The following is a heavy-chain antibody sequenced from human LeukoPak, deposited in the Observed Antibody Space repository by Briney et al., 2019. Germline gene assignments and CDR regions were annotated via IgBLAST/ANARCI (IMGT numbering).Heavy chain of an antibody. Sequence: SETLSLTCAVYGGSFSGYYWSWIRQPPGKGLEWIGEINHSGSTNYNPSLKSRVTISVDTSKNQFSLKLSSVTAADTAVYYCARYIAAAGTFDYWGQGTLVTVSS. CDR2: INHSGST. D-gene: IGHD6-13*01. CDR1: GGSFSGYY. J-gene: IGHJ4*02. V-gene: IGHV4-34*01. CDR3: ARYIAAAGTFDY.